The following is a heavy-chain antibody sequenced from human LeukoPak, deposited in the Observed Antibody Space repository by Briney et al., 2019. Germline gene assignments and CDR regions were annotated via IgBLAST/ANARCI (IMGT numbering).Heavy chain of an antibody. CDR3: ARDRLYCDETSCNDY. D-gene: IGHD2-21*01. Sequence: ASVTVSCKTSGYTFSSYGVSWVRQAPGQGLEWIGWISTYNGFTNYAQRFQGRVTLTTDTSTSTVYLKLDSLRPDDTALYYCARDRLYCDETSCNDYWGQGTLVTVSS. CDR2: ISTYNGFT. CDR1: GYTFSSYG. V-gene: IGHV1-18*01. J-gene: IGHJ4*02.